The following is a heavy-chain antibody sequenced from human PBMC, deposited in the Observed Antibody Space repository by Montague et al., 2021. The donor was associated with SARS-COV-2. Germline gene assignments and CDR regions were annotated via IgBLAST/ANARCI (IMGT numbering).Heavy chain of an antibody. CDR2: ISYDGSNK. CDR3: ARDKYDYVWGSYRYIY. D-gene: IGHD3-16*02. J-gene: IGHJ4*02. V-gene: IGHV3-30*04. Sequence: SLRLSCAASGFTFSSYAMHWVRQAPGKGLEWVAVISYDGSNKYYADSVKGRFTISRDNSKNTLYLQMNSLRAEDTAVYYCARDKYDYVWGSYRYIYWGQGTLVTVSS. CDR1: GFTFSSYA.